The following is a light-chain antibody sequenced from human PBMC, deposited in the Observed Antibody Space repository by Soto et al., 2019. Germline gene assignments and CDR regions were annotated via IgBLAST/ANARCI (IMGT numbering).Light chain of an antibody. J-gene: IGLJ2*01. V-gene: IGLV4-60*02. CDR3: ETWDINTHVV. CDR2: LETSGSY. CDR1: SGHTTYI. Sequence: QAVVTQSSSASASLGSSVKLTCTLSSGHTTYIIAWHQQQPGKAPRYLMKLETSGSYNKGSGVPDRFSGSSSGADRYLTISNLKFEDEADYYCETWDINTHVVFGGGTKLTVL.